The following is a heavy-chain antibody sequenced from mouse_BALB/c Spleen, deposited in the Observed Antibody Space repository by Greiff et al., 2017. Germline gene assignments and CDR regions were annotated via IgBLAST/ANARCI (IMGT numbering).Heavy chain of an antibody. V-gene: IGHV5-17*02. J-gene: IGHJ2*01. CDR3: ARWDYYGSSPYFDY. D-gene: IGHD1-1*01. CDR2: ISSGSSTI. Sequence: EVMLVESGGGLVQPGGSRKLSCAASGFTFSSFGMHWVRQAPEKGLEWVAYISSGSSTIYYADTVKGRFTISRDNPKNTLFLQMTSLRSEDTAMYYCARWDYYGSSPYFDYWGQGTTLTVSS. CDR1: GFTFSSFG.